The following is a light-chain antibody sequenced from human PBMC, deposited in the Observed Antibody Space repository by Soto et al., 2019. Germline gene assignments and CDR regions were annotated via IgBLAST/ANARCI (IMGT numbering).Light chain of an antibody. CDR1: SSDVGAYNF. V-gene: IGLV2-14*03. CDR2: NVY. Sequence: QSFLTQPASVSVSPGQTITISCTGASSDVGAYNFVSWHQQHPGKAPKLMIYNVYDRPSGISYRFSGSKSGNTASLTISGLQGEDEADYYCSAYTVSRTYVLGTGTKVTVL. CDR3: SAYTVSRTYV. J-gene: IGLJ1*01.